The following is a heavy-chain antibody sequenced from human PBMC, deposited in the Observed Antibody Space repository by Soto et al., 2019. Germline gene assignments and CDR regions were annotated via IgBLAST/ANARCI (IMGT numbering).Heavy chain of an antibody. CDR3: AKDPTSYESSAPFES. D-gene: IGHD3-22*01. CDR1: GFSFSIYA. V-gene: IGHV3-23*01. Sequence: EVQLLDSGGRLVQPGGSLRLSCAASGFSFSIYAMNWVRQAPGKGLEWVSGIRGGGGSTYYADSVKGRFTISRDNSKNTLYRQINSLRVEDTAVYYCAKDPTSYESSAPFESWGQGTMVTVSS. J-gene: IGHJ4*02. CDR2: IRGGGGST.